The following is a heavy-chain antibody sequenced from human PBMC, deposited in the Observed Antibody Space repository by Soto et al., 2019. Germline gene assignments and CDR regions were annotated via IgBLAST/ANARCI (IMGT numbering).Heavy chain of an antibody. Sequence: GVSLRLSCAASGFTVSDNYVSWVRQAPGKGLEWVSIIYSGGSTYFADSVKGRFTISRDNSKNTVSLQMNSLRAEDTAVYYCARVRIQQERQFDPWGQGTLVTVSS. J-gene: IGHJ5*02. CDR2: IYSGGST. CDR3: ARVRIQQERQFDP. D-gene: IGHD5-18*01. V-gene: IGHV3-66*01. CDR1: GFTVSDNY.